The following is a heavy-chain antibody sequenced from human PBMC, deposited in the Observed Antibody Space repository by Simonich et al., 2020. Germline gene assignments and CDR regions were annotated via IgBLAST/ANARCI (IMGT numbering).Heavy chain of an antibody. CDR3: ARGALTGDYYYMDV. Sequence: QVQLVQSGAEVKKPGASVKVSCKASGYTFTGYYMHWVRQAPGQGLEWVGWINPNSGGTKYAQKLQGRVTMTRDTSISTAYMELSRLRSDDTAVYYCARGALTGDYYYMDVWGKGTTVTVSS. V-gene: IGHV1-2*02. CDR1: GYTFTGYY. D-gene: IGHD7-27*01. J-gene: IGHJ6*03. CDR2: INPNSGGT.